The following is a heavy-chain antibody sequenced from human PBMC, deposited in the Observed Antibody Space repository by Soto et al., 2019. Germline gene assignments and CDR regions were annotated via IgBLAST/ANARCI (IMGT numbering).Heavy chain of an antibody. V-gene: IGHV5-51*01. CDR2: IYPSDSDT. CDR1: GYSFRTFW. J-gene: IGHJ6*02. CDR3: ARLPQDYYYHGMDV. Sequence: GEPLKISCKGSGYSFRTFWIGWVRKMPGKGLEWMGIIYPSDSDTRYSPSFQGQVTISADKSSRTAYLQWSSLKASDSAMYYCARLPQDYYYHGMDVWGQGPKVTVSS.